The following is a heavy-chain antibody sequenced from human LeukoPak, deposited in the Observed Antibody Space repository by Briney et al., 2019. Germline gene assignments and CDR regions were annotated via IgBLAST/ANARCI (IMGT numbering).Heavy chain of an antibody. Sequence: PSETLSLTCTVSGGSISSSSYYWGWIRQPPGKGLEWIGEIYHSGSTNYNPSLKSRVTISVDKSKNQFSLKLSSVTAADTAVYYCARDGVATTPYYYYGMDVWGQGTTVTVSS. CDR2: IYHSGST. CDR3: ARDGVATTPYYYYGMDV. V-gene: IGHV4-39*07. D-gene: IGHD5-12*01. J-gene: IGHJ6*02. CDR1: GGSISSSSYY.